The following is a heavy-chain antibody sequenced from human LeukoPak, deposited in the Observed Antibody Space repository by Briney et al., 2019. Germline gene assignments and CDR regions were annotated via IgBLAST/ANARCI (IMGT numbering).Heavy chain of an antibody. J-gene: IGHJ4*02. V-gene: IGHV3-7*01. D-gene: IGHD3-16*02. CDR3: ARVSFYYVYVWGSYRQQYYFDY. Sequence: GGSLRLSCAASGFTFSSYWMSWVRQAPGKGLEWVANTKQDGSEKYYVDSVKGRFTISRDNAKNSLYLQMNSLRAEDTAVYYCARVSFYYVYVWGSYRQQYYFDYWGQGTLVTVSS. CDR1: GFTFSSYW. CDR2: TKQDGSEK.